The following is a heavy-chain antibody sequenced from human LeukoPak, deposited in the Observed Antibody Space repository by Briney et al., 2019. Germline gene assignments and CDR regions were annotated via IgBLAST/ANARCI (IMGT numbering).Heavy chain of an antibody. CDR1: GHTFTAYY. D-gene: IGHD3-10*01. CDR2: INPYNGDT. J-gene: IGHJ4*02. Sequence: GSSVKVSCKASGHTFTAYYMHWVRRAPGQGLEWMGWINPYNGDTNYAQKFQGRGTMTRDTSISTAYTELSRLTSDDTAIYYCASLLTMVRGGPGDYWGQGTLVTVSS. CDR3: ASLLTMVRGGPGDY. V-gene: IGHV1-2*02.